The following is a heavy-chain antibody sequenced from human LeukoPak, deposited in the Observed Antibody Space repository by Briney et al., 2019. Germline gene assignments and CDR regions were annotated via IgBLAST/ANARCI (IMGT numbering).Heavy chain of an antibody. J-gene: IGHJ5*02. Sequence: SETLSLTCTVSGGSISSHYWSWIRQPPGKGLEWIGYIYYSGSTNYNPALKSRVTISVDTSKNQFSLKLSSVTAADTAVYYCAGWRYFDWYSFDPGGQGTLVTVSA. CDR3: AGWRYFDWYSFDP. D-gene: IGHD3-9*01. V-gene: IGHV4-59*11. CDR1: GGSISSHY. CDR2: IYYSGST.